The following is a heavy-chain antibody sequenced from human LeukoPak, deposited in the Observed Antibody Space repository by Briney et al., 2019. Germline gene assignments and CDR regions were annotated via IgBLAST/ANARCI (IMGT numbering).Heavy chain of an antibody. CDR3: ARGRVEGATSFDY. CDR2: ISRSSSYI. Sequence: GGSLRLSCAASGFTFSSYSMNWVRQAPGKGLEWVSSISRSSSYIYYADSVKGRFTISRDNAKNSLYLQMNSLRAEDTAVYCCARGRVEGATSFDYWGQGTLVTVSS. CDR1: GFTFSSYS. D-gene: IGHD1-26*01. V-gene: IGHV3-21*01. J-gene: IGHJ4*02.